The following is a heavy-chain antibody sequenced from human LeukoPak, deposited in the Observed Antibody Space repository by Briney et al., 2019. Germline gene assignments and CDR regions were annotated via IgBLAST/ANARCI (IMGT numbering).Heavy chain of an antibody. CDR2: IKSKTDGGTT. CDR1: GFTFSNAW. D-gene: IGHD2/OR15-2a*01. J-gene: IGHJ4*02. V-gene: IGHV3-15*01. Sequence: GVSLRLSCAASGFTFSNAWMSWVRQDPGKGLEWVGRIKSKTDGGTTDYAAPVKGRFTISRDDSKNTLYLQMNSLKTEDTAVYYCTTQGGPPLSYFDYWGQGTLVTVSS. CDR3: TTQGGPPLSYFDY.